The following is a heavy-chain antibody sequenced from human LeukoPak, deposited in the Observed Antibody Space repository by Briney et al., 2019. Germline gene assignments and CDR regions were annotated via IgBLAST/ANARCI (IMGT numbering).Heavy chain of an antibody. J-gene: IGHJ4*02. CDR1: GFTFSSYR. CDR2: ISSSSSYI. V-gene: IGHV3-21*01. CDR3: ARGPGSGSYYTVDY. Sequence: GGSLRLSCAASGFTFSSYRMNWVRQAPGKGLEWVSSISSSSSYIYYADSVKGRFTISRDNAKNSLYLQMNSLRAEDTAVYYCARGPGSGSYYTVDYWGQGTLVTVSS. D-gene: IGHD3-10*01.